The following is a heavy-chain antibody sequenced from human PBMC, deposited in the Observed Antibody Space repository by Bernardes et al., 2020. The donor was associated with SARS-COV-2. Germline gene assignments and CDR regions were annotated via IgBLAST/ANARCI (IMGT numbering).Heavy chain of an antibody. CDR2: ISGSGGST. J-gene: IGHJ4*02. CDR3: AKDMIGAAGTEIVHY. V-gene: IGHV3-23*01. D-gene: IGHD6-13*01. CDR1: GFTVSRYA. Sequence: GFLSRSSAASGFTVSRYAMSWVRPAPGKGLEWVSAISGSGGSTYYADSVKGRFTISRDNSKNTLYLQMNSLRAEDTAVYYCAKDMIGAAGTEIVHYWGQGTLVTVSS.